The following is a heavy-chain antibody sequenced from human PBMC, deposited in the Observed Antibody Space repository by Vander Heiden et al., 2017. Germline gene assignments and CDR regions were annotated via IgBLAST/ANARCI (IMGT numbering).Heavy chain of an antibody. J-gene: IGHJ6*02. CDR3: ARDYCSSTSCYTRGMDV. V-gene: IGHV1-46*01. CDR2: INPSGGST. D-gene: IGHD2-2*02. Sequence: QVQLVQSGAEVTKPGASVKVSCKASGYPFTSYYMHWVRQAPGQGLEWMGIINPSGGSTSYAQKFQGRVTMTRDTSTSTVYMELSSLRSEDTAVYYCARDYCSSTSCYTRGMDVWGQGTTVTVSS. CDR1: GYPFTSYY.